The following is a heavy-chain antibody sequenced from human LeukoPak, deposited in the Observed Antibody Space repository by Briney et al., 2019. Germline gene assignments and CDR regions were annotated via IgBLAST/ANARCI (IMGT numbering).Heavy chain of an antibody. D-gene: IGHD1-14*01. CDR3: ARARIDY. Sequence: GGSLRLSCVGSGFTFSSYWMTWVRQAPEKGLEWVANIKDDGSEKYSVDSVKGRFTTSRDNAKNLLYLQMSSLRAEDTAVYYCARARIDYWGQGTLVTVSS. CDR2: IKDDGSEK. CDR1: GFTFSSYW. V-gene: IGHV3-7*04. J-gene: IGHJ4*02.